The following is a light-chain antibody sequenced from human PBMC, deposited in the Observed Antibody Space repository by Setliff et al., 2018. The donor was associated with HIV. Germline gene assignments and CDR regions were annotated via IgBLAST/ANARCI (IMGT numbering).Light chain of an antibody. J-gene: IGLJ3*02. CDR2: AVT. CDR1: SSDIGAHDY. Sequence: QSVLTQHLSVAGSPGQSVTMSCTGTSSDIGAHDYVSWYQQHPGQAPKLIIYAVTKRPSGVPDRFSGSKSGNTASLTISGLQAEDECDYYCRTSVCSYTLLFGGGTKVTVL. V-gene: IGLV2-11*01. CDR3: RTSVCSYTLL.